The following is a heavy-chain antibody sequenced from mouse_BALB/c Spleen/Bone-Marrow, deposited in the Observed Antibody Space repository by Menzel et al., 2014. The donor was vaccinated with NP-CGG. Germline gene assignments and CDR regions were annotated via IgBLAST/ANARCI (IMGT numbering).Heavy chain of an antibody. CDR1: GYNSTSYW. Sequence: QVQLQQPGAERVKPGTSVTLSCKASGYNSTSYWVNWVKLRPGQGLEWIGDIYPVSASTNYNEKFRSKATLTVDTSSSTAYMQLSNLASDDSALYYCASGVYYAMDYWGQGTSVTVSS. CDR3: ASGVYYAMDY. CDR2: IYPVSAST. J-gene: IGHJ4*01. V-gene: IGHV1-55*01.